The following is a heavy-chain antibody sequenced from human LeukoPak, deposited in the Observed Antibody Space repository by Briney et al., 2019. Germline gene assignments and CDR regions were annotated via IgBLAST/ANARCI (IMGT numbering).Heavy chain of an antibody. CDR3: ASHYGSGSFYSPFDY. D-gene: IGHD3-10*01. J-gene: IGHJ4*02. CDR1: GGSFSVYY. V-gene: IGHV4-34*01. Sequence: PSETLSLTCAVYGGSFSVYYWSWIRQPPGKGLEWIGEINHSGSTNYNPSLKSRVTISVDTSKNQFSLKLSSVTAADTAVYYCASHYGSGSFYSPFDYWGQGTLVTVSS. CDR2: INHSGST.